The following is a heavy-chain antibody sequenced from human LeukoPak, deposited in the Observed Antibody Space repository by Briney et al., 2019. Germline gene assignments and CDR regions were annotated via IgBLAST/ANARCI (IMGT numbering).Heavy chain of an antibody. CDR2: VYYSGST. V-gene: IGHV4-39*01. J-gene: IGHJ4*02. Sequence: SETLSVTCSVSGGSISSSSHYWGWIRQPPGKGLEWIGSVYYSGSTYYNPSLKSQVTISVDTSKNQFSLKLSSVTAADTAVYFCARRGSGYDYNPYDYWGQGTLVAVSS. CDR1: GGSISSSSHY. CDR3: ARRGSGYDYNPYDY. D-gene: IGHD5-12*01.